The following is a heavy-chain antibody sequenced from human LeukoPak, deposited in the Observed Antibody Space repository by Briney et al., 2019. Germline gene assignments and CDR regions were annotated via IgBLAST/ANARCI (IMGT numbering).Heavy chain of an antibody. CDR3: ATHGDSTWYNYFDH. Sequence: AGSLSLSCAASGFTFSDSYMSWIRQAPGKGLDWVSYISSSGSTIYYADSVKGRFTISRDNAKNSLYLQMNSLGVEDTAVYYCATHGDSTWYNYFDHWGQGTPVTVSS. D-gene: IGHD6-13*01. J-gene: IGHJ5*02. CDR1: GFTFSDSY. V-gene: IGHV3-11*01. CDR2: ISSSGSTI.